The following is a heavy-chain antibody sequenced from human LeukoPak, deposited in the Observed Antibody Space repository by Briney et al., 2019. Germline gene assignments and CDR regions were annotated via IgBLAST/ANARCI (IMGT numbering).Heavy chain of an antibody. V-gene: IGHV4-34*01. Sequence: PSETLSLTCAVYGGSFSGYYWSWIRQPPGKGLEWIGEINHSGSTNYNPSLKSRVTISVDTSKNQFSLKLSSVTAADTAVYYCARVRRGFNWFDPWGQGTLVTVSS. CDR1: GGSFSGYY. CDR2: INHSGST. CDR3: ARVRRGFNWFDP. J-gene: IGHJ5*02.